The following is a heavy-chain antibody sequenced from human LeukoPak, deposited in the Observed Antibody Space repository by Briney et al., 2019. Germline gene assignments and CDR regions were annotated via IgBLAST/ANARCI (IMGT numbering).Heavy chain of an antibody. D-gene: IGHD4-23*01. V-gene: IGHV4-38-2*02. J-gene: IGHJ3*02. Sequence: PSETLSLTCTVSGYSISSGYYWGWIRQPPGKGLEWIGNIYHSGSTYYNPSLRSRLTISVDTSKNQFSLKVSSVTAADTAVYYCARAFRTTGVRLDAFDIWGQGTMVTVSS. CDR1: GYSISSGYY. CDR3: ARAFRTTGVRLDAFDI. CDR2: IYHSGST.